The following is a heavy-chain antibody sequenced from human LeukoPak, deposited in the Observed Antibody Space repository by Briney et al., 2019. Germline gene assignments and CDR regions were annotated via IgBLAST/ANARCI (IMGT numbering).Heavy chain of an antibody. D-gene: IGHD3-22*01. Sequence: PSETLSLTCAVYAGSFSGYYWSWLRQPPGQGLVWSGEINHSGSNNYNPSLKSRVTIYVDTSKAHFSLKMSSVADADTAVYYCARGPDYYYNSSGYNYWGQGTLVTVSS. CDR2: INHSGSN. CDR3: ARGPDYYYNSSGYNY. V-gene: IGHV4-34*01. J-gene: IGHJ4*02. CDR1: AGSFSGYY.